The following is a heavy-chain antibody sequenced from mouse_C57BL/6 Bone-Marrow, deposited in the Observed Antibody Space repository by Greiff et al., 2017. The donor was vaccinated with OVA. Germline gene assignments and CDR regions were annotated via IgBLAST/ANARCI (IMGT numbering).Heavy chain of an antibody. CDR3: ARRWLPSYAMDY. Sequence: EVKLMESGGGLVKPGGSLKLSCAASGFTFSDYGMHWVRQAPETGLEWVAYISSGSSTIYYADTVKGRFTISRDNAKNTLFLQMTSLRSEDTAMYYCARRWLPSYAMDYWGQGTSVTVSS. CDR2: ISSGSSTI. D-gene: IGHD2-3*01. V-gene: IGHV5-17*01. CDR1: GFTFSDYG. J-gene: IGHJ4*01.